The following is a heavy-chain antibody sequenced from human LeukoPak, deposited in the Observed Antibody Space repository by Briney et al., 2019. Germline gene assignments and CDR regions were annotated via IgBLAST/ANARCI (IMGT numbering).Heavy chain of an antibody. CDR2: IYSGGST. J-gene: IGHJ6*03. Sequence: PGGSLRLSCAASGFTVSSNYMSWVRQAPGKGLEWVSVIYSGGSTYYADSVKGRFTISRDNSKNTPYLQMNSLRAEDTAVYYCARVRLTRYCSSTSCYFRGHYMDVWGKGTTVTISS. D-gene: IGHD2-2*01. V-gene: IGHV3-66*01. CDR3: ARVRLTRYCSSTSCYFRGHYMDV. CDR1: GFTVSSNY.